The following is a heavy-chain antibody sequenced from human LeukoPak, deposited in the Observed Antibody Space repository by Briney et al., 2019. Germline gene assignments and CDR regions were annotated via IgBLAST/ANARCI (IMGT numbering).Heavy chain of an antibody. CDR2: IYTSGST. J-gene: IGHJ4*02. D-gene: IGHD3-16*01. Sequence: SETLSLTCTVSGGSISSGSYYWSWIRQPAGKGLEWIGRIYTSGSTNYNPSLKSRVTISVDTSKNQFSLKLSSVTAADTAVYYCARGRYGWLPFDYWGQGTLVTVSS. V-gene: IGHV4-61*02. CDR1: GGSISSGSYY. CDR3: ARGRYGWLPFDY.